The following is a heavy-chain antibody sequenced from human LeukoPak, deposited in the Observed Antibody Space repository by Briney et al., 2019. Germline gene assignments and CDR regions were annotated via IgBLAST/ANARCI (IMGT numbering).Heavy chain of an antibody. CDR3: AKSVGGLRPPYYYYYMDV. Sequence: GGSLRLSCAASGFTFSSYGMHWVRQAPGKGLEWVAVISYDGSNKYYADSVKGRFTISRDNSKNTLYLQMNSLRAEDTAVYYCAKSVGGLRPPYYYYYMDVWGKGTTVTVSS. CDR1: GFTFSSYG. J-gene: IGHJ6*03. D-gene: IGHD2-21*01. CDR2: ISYDGSNK. V-gene: IGHV3-30*18.